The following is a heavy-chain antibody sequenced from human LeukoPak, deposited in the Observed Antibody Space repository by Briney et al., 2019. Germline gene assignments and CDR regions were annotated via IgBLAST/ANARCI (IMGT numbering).Heavy chain of an antibody. CDR1: GFTFSNYG. D-gene: IGHD6-6*01. J-gene: IGHJ2*01. CDR2: ISSSSSYI. CDR3: AKIAARPLAFLGYFDL. Sequence: GGSLRLSCAASGFTFSNYGMHWVRQAPGKGLEWVSSISSSSSYIYYADSVKGRFTISRDNAKNSLYLQMNSLRAEDTAVYYCAKIAARPLAFLGYFDLWGRGTLVTVSS. V-gene: IGHV3-21*04.